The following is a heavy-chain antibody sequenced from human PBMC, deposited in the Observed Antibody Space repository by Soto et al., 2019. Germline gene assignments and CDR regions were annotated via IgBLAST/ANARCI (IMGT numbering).Heavy chain of an antibody. CDR2: IICNSGSI. CDR3: ARNNAPYCSSTSCPMAAFDI. Sequence: PGGSLRLSCAASGFTFDDYAMHWVRQAPGKGLELVSGIICNSGSIGYADSVKCRFTISRDNAKNSLFLQMNSLRAEDTALYYFARNNAPYCSSTSCPMAAFDIWGQGTMVTVSS. J-gene: IGHJ3*02. CDR1: GFTFDDYA. V-gene: IGHV3-9*01. D-gene: IGHD2-2*01.